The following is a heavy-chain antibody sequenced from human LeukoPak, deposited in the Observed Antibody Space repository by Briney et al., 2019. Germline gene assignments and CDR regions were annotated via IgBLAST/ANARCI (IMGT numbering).Heavy chain of an antibody. CDR2: IDKKDKDYATAT. CDR3: TRDSGTYNWFDP. V-gene: IGHV3-73*01. Sequence: PGGSLKLSCAASGFTFSGSAIHWVRRSSGKGLEWVGQIDKKDKDYATATAYAASVTGRLTISRDDSINTAYLQMKSLRTEDTALYYCTRDSGTYNWFDPWGQGTLVTVSS. J-gene: IGHJ5*02. CDR1: GFTFSGSA. D-gene: IGHD1-26*01.